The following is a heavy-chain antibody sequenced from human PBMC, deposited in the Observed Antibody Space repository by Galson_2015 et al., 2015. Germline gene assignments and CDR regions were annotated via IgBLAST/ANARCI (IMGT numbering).Heavy chain of an antibody. Sequence: SLRLSCAASGFAFNSYTVHWVRQPPGKGLEWVAVVTYDGGNEYYADAVKGRFTISGDDSKQPLNLQMNGLRADDTAKYYWVRDMMGFSWGDYDAFDWGGKGTLVTVSS. V-gene: IGHV3-30*04. CDR3: VRDMMGFSWGDYDAFDW. J-gene: IGHJ3*01. CDR1: GFAFNSYT. D-gene: IGHD4-17*01. CDR2: VTYDGGNE.